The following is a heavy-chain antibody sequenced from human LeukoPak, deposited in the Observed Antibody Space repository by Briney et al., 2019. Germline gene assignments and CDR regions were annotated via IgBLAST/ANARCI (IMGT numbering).Heavy chain of an antibody. V-gene: IGHV1-2*02. D-gene: IGHD1-1*01. Sequence: GASVKVSCKASGYTFTGYYIPWVRQAPGQGLERMGWINPNSGGTNYAQNFQGRVTMTRDTSTSTAYMELSRLRSDDTAVYYCARRLGAGTTLGYWGQGTLVTVSS. J-gene: IGHJ4*02. CDR1: GYTFTGYY. CDR2: INPNSGGT. CDR3: ARRLGAGTTLGY.